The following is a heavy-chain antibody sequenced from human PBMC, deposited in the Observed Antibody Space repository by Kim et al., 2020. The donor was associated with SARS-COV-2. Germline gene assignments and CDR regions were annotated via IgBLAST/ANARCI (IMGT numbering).Heavy chain of an antibody. D-gene: IGHD3-22*01. CDR1: GFTFSSYG. CDR3: ARRVGSGYFNFEY. V-gene: IGHV3-23*01. J-gene: IGHJ4*02. Sequence: GGSLRLSCAASGFTFSSYGMSWVCQAPGKGLEWVSAISDSGDVTASADSVEGRFTISRDNFKNTLFLQMNSLRAEDTAVYYCARRVGSGYFNFEYWGQGTLVTVSS. CDR2: ISDSGDVT.